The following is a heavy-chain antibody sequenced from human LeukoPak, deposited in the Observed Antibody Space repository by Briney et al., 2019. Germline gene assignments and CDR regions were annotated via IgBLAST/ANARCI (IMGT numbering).Heavy chain of an antibody. Sequence: PGGSLRLSCAASGFTFSSYYMSWVRQAPGKGLEWVSLIYSGDNTRYADSVKGRFTISRDNSKNTLHLQMNSLRAEDTAVYYCASGATLISVWGQGTTVTVSS. D-gene: IGHD1-26*01. V-gene: IGHV3-66*01. CDR2: IYSGDNT. CDR3: ASGATLISV. CDR1: GFTFSSYY. J-gene: IGHJ6*02.